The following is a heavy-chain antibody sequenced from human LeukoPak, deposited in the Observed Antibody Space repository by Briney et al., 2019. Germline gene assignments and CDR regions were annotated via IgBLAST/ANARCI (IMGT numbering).Heavy chain of an antibody. D-gene: IGHD2-21*02. CDR1: GASISSSNW. CDR3: ARSAYCGGDCYTNWFDP. V-gene: IGHV4-4*02. CDR2: IYHSGST. Sequence: SETLSLTCAVSGASISSSNWWSWVRQPPGKGLEWIGEIYHSGSTNYNPSLKSRVTISVDTSKNLFSLKLSSVTAADTAVYYCARSAYCGGDCYTNWFDPWGQGTLVTVSS. J-gene: IGHJ5*02.